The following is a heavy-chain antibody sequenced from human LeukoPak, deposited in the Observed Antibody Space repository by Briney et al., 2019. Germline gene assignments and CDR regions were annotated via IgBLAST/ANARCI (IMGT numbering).Heavy chain of an antibody. D-gene: IGHD3-22*01. J-gene: IGHJ4*02. Sequence: GGSLRLSCAASGFTVSSNYMSWVRQAPGKGLEWVSVIYSGGSIYYADSVKGRFTISRDNSKNTLYLQMNSLRAEDTAVYYCDVGYYYDSTGSKNGDYWGQGTLVTVSS. V-gene: IGHV3-53*01. CDR1: GFTVSSNY. CDR3: DVGYYYDSTGSKNGDY. CDR2: IYSGGSI.